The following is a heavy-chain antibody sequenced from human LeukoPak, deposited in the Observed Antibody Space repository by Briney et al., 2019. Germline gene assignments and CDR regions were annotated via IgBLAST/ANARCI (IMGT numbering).Heavy chain of an antibody. D-gene: IGHD6-13*01. CDR3: ARGQGLHSSSFTYYYYGMDV. V-gene: IGHV4-59*08. CDR1: GGSISSYY. Sequence: SETLSLTCTVSGGSISSYYWSWIRQPPGKGLEWIGYIYYSGSTNYNPSLKNRVTISVDTSKNQFSLKLSSVTAADTAVYYCARGQGLHSSSFTYYYYGMDVWGQGTTVTVYS. CDR2: IYYSGST. J-gene: IGHJ6*02.